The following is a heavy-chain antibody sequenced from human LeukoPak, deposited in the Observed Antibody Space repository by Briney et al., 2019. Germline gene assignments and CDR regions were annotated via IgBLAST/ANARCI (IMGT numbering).Heavy chain of an antibody. Sequence: GSLRLSCAASGFTLSIYGTHWVRQAPGKGLEWVAVIGSDGKTTYYADSVKGRFTISRDNAKNSLYLQMNSLRAEDTAVYYCARLRWGYYMDVWGKGTTVTVSS. CDR1: GFTLSIYG. CDR3: ARLRWGYYMDV. D-gene: IGHD7-27*01. V-gene: IGHV3-33*08. CDR2: IGSDGKTT. J-gene: IGHJ6*03.